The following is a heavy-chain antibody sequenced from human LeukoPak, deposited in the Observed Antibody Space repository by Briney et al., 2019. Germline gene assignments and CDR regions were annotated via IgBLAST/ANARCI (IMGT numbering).Heavy chain of an antibody. CDR3: ARDGCSSTSCYFIYYYYMDV. J-gene: IGHJ6*03. CDR2: IYHSGST. Sequence: SETLSLTCTVSGYSISSGYYWGWIRQPPGKGLEWIGSIYHSGSTYYNPSLKSRVTISVDTSKNQFSLKLSSVTAADTAVYYCARDGCSSTSCYFIYYYYMDVWGQGTTVTVSS. CDR1: GYSISSGYY. V-gene: IGHV4-38-2*02. D-gene: IGHD2-2*01.